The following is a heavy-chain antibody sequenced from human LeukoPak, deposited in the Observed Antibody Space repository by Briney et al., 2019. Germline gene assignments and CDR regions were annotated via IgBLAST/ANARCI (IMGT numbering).Heavy chain of an antibody. J-gene: IGHJ4*02. CDR1: GFTFSSYS. CDR3: AKGDTAIPFDY. Sequence: GGSLRLSCAASGFTFSSYSMAWVRQAPGKGLEWVSSISHGSDNIYYADSVKGRFTISRDNSKNTLYLQMNSLRAEDTAVYYCAKGDTAIPFDYWGQGTLVTVSS. CDR2: ISHGSDNI. D-gene: IGHD5-18*01. V-gene: IGHV3-21*04.